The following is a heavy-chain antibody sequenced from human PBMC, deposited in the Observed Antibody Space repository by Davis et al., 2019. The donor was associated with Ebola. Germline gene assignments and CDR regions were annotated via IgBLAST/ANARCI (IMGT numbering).Heavy chain of an antibody. Sequence: ASVKVSCKASGYTFTSYDINWVRQATGQGLEWMGWISAYNGNTNYAQKLQGRVTMTTDTSTSTAYMELRSLRSDDTAVYYCARDQKTTVPKPYYYYYGMDVWGQGTTVTVSS. V-gene: IGHV1-18*01. D-gene: IGHD4-11*01. CDR1: GYTFTSYD. CDR2: ISAYNGNT. J-gene: IGHJ6*02. CDR3: ARDQKTTVPKPYYYYYGMDV.